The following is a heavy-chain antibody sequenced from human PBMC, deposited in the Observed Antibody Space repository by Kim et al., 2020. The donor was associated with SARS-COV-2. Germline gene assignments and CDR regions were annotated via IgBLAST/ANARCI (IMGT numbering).Heavy chain of an antibody. Sequence: GGSLRLSCAASGFTFSSYGMHWVRQAPGKGLEWVAVISYDGSNKYYADSVKGRFTISRDNSKNTLYLQMNSLRAEDTAVYYCAKDHTSGAFDIWGQGTMVTVSS. V-gene: IGHV3-30*18. CDR1: GFTFSSYG. J-gene: IGHJ3*02. D-gene: IGHD3-16*01. CDR3: AKDHTSGAFDI. CDR2: ISYDGSNK.